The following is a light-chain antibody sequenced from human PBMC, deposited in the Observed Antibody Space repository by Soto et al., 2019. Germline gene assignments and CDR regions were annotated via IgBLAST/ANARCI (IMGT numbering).Light chain of an antibody. J-gene: IGKJ1*01. CDR2: EVS. CDR3: MQSIQLPWT. V-gene: IGKV2D-29*01. Sequence: DIVITQTPLSLSGKHGQQASISFTSIQSLLHSDGKTYLYWYVQKPGQPPQLLIYEVSNRFSGMPDRFSGSGSGTDFTLKISRVEAEDVAIYYCMQSIQLPWTFGQGTKVDIK. CDR1: QSLLHSDGKTY.